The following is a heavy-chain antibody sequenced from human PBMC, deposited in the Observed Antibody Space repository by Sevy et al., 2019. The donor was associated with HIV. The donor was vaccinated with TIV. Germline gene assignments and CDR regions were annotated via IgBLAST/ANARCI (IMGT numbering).Heavy chain of an antibody. CDR2: ISSSSGPI. J-gene: IGHJ6*02. CDR1: GFSFSIYS. V-gene: IGHV3-48*01. Sequence: GGCLRLSCAASGFSFSIYSMNWVRQAPGKGLEWVSYISSSSGPIYYADSVKGRFTISRDNAKNSLYLQMNSLRAEATAVYYCARYYDFWSMDVWGQGTPVTVSS. D-gene: IGHD3-3*01. CDR3: ARYYDFWSMDV.